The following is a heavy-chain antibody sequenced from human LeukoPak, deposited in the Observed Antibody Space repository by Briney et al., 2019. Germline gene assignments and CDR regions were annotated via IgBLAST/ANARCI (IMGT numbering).Heavy chain of an antibody. Sequence: PSETLSLTCTVSGGSISSSSYYWGWIRQPPGKGLEWIGSIYYSGSTYYNPPLKSRVTISVDTSKNQFSLKLSSVTAADTAVYYCARYCSSTSCPGYYFDYWGQGTLVTVSS. CDR1: GGSISSSSYY. J-gene: IGHJ4*02. CDR3: ARYCSSTSCPGYYFDY. V-gene: IGHV4-39*01. CDR2: IYYSGST. D-gene: IGHD2-2*01.